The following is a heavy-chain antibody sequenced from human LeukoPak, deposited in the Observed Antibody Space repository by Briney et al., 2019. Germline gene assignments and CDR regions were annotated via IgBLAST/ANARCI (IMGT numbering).Heavy chain of an antibody. CDR1: GGSISSNSYY. D-gene: IGHD2-8*02. CDR3: ARGYWFYFDY. Sequence: PSETLSLTCTVSGGSISSNSYYWGWIRQPPGNGLEWIGSLYYSESTYYNPSLKSRVTISVDASKNQFSLKLSSVTAADTAVYYCARGYWFYFDYWGQGTLVTVSS. V-gene: IGHV4-39*01. CDR2: LYYSEST. J-gene: IGHJ4*02.